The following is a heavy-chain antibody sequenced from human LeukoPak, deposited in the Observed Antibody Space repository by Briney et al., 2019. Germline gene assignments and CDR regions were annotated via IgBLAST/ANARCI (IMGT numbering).Heavy chain of an antibody. D-gene: IGHD3-10*01. V-gene: IGHV4-4*07. Sequence: SETLSLTCTVSGGSISSYYWSWIRQPAGKGLEWIGRIYTSGSTYYNPSLKSRVTISVDTSKNQFSLKLSSVTAADTAVYYCASDYGFNEYFQHWGQGTLVTVSS. CDR1: GGSISSYY. CDR2: IYTSGST. J-gene: IGHJ1*01. CDR3: ASDYGFNEYFQH.